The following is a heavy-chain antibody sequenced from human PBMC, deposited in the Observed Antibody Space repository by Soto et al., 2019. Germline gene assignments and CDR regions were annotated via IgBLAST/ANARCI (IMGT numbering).Heavy chain of an antibody. CDR2: ISSSSSYI. CDR1: GFTFSSYS. J-gene: IGHJ4*02. Sequence: EVQLVESGGGLVKPGGSLRLSCATSGFTFSSYSMNWVRQAPGKGLEWVSSISSSSSYIYYADSVKGRFTISRDNAKNSLYVQMNSLRAEDTAVYYCARDERYCSGGSCYSYDYWGQGTLVTVSS. V-gene: IGHV3-21*01. D-gene: IGHD2-15*01. CDR3: ARDERYCSGGSCYSYDY.